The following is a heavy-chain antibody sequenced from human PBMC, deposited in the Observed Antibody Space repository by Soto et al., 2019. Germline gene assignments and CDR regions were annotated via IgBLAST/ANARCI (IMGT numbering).Heavy chain of an antibody. J-gene: IGHJ4*02. D-gene: IGHD5-12*01. CDR2: IADDGSNT. Sequence: QVQLVESGGGVVQPGRSLRLSCAASVFTFSNYAMHWVRQAPGKGLEWVAVIADDGSNTYYADSVKGRFTISRDKPKSTLDLQMNSLRAEDTAVYYCVKVGGYDGYEPLDKWGQGTLVTVSS. CDR1: VFTFSNYA. CDR3: VKVGGYDGYEPLDK. V-gene: IGHV3-30*18.